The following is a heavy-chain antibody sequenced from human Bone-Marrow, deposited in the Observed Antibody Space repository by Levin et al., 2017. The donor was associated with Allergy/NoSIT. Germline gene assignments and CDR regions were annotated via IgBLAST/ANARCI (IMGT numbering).Heavy chain of an antibody. V-gene: IGHV3-33*01. CDR2: ISYDGGQK. D-gene: IGHD1-26*01. CDR3: TRDRGEWGQFYFDY. CDR1: GFTFSAFG. J-gene: IGHJ4*02. Sequence: GESLKISCAASGFTFSAFGMHWVRQPPGRGLEWVAVISYDGGQKFYADSVKGRFTISRDNSKNTHYLQMNSLRAEDTAVYYCTRDRGEWGQFYFDYWGQGILVTVSS.